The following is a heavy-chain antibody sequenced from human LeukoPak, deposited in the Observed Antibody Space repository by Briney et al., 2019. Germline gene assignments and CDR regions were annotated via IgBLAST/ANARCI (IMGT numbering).Heavy chain of an antibody. V-gene: IGHV3-33*06. CDR1: GFTFSSYG. J-gene: IGHJ5*02. D-gene: IGHD3-3*01. CDR3: AKDEKGYDFWSGYYYNWFDP. CDR2: IWYDGSKK. Sequence: PGRSLRLSCAASGFTFSSYGMHWVRQAPGKGLEGVAVIWYDGSKKYYADSVKGGFTISRDNSKNTLYLQMNSLRAEDTAVYYCAKDEKGYDFWSGYYYNWFDPWGQGTLVTVSS.